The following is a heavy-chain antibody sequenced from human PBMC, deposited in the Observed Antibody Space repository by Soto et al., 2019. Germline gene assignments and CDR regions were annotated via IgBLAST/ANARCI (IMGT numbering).Heavy chain of an antibody. CDR3: ARDRSGITGKSRNIYAMDV. V-gene: IGHV1-69*01. J-gene: IGHJ6*02. CDR1: GGALSSYA. CDR2: TVPIIVST. Sequence: QVQLVQSGAEVKMPGSSVKVSCKASGGALSSYAISWVRQAPGQGLEWVGGTVPIIVSTYYAQKFQGRVTITADEATGTVYMELSSLRSEDTAVYYCARDRSGITGKSRNIYAMDVWGQGTTVTV. D-gene: IGHD3-10*01.